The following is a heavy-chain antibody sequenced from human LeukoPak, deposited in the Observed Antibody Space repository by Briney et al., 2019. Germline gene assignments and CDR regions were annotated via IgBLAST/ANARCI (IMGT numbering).Heavy chain of an antibody. CDR3: VSSLGGNDN. J-gene: IGHJ4*02. V-gene: IGHV3-74*01. CDR2: INSDGTTT. Sequence: GGSLRLSCAASGFTFSSYWMHWVRQAPGKGLVWVSRINSDGTTTNYADSVKGRFTISRDNAKNTVYQQMNSLRAEDTAVYYCVSSLGGNDNWGQGTLVTVSS. CDR1: GFTFSSYW.